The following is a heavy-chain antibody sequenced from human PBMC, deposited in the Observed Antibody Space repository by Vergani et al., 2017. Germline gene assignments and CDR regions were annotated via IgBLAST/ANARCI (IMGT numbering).Heavy chain of an antibody. J-gene: IGHJ4*02. CDR2: ISGSGGST. CDR1: GFTFSSYA. Sequence: EVQLLESGGGLVQPGGSLRLSCAASGFTFSSYAMSWVRQAPGKGLEWVSAISGSGGSTYYADSVKGRFTISRDNSKNTLYLQMNSLRAEDTAVYYCAKLGYDSSGYHYYFDYWGQGTLVTVSS. D-gene: IGHD3-22*01. CDR3: AKLGYDSSGYHYYFDY. V-gene: IGHV3-23*01.